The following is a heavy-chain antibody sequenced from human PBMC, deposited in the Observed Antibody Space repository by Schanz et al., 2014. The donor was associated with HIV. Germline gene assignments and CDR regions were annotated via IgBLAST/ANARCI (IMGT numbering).Heavy chain of an antibody. J-gene: IGHJ6*02. CDR1: GFTFSSSG. CDR3: AKVARWDYYGMDV. V-gene: IGHV3-30*18. CDR2: SSHDGSVK. Sequence: QVQLVESGGGVVQPGRSLRLSCTASGFTFSSSGMHWVRQAPGKGLEWVAVSSHDGSVKFYGDSVKGRFTISRDNSKNTLYLQMNSLRTEDTAVYYCAKVARWDYYGMDVWGQGTTVTVSS.